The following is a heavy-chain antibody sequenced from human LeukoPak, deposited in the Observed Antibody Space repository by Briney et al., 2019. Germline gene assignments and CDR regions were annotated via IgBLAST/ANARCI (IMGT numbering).Heavy chain of an antibody. J-gene: IGHJ4*02. Sequence: ASVKVSCKASGYTFTSYAMHWVRQAPGQRLEWMGWINAGNGNTEYSQEFQGRVTITRDTSASTAYMELSSLRSEDMAVYYCARADRGSGYSPVDYWGQGTLVTVSS. CDR2: INAGNGNT. V-gene: IGHV1-3*03. CDR3: ARADRGSGYSPVDY. CDR1: GYTFTSYA. D-gene: IGHD3-22*01.